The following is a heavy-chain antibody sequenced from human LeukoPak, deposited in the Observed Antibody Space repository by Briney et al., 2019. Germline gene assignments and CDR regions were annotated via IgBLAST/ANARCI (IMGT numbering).Heavy chain of an antibody. D-gene: IGHD3-22*01. CDR2: INQDGSVK. CDR1: GFSFNCYW. Sequence: GGSLRLSCLASGFSFNCYWMSWVRQTSGTGLERVGNINQDGSVKYYVDSVKGRFTISRDNAKKSLYLQMNSLRAEDTAVYYCATSRDSSGVDWGQATLVTVSS. CDR3: ATSRDSSGVD. J-gene: IGHJ4*02. V-gene: IGHV3-7*01.